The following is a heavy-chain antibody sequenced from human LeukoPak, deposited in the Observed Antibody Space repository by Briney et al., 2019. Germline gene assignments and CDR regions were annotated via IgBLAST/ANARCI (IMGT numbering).Heavy chain of an antibody. D-gene: IGHD4-17*01. V-gene: IGHV3-21*04. J-gene: IGHJ4*02. CDR1: RFTFSDYT. CDR2: ISSGSSDI. CDR3: ARGYGDYDFFFNY. Sequence: PGGSLRLSCAASRFTFSDYTMNWVRQAPGKGLEWVSSISSGSSDIHYADSVKGRFTISRDNAKNSLYLQMNSLRAEDTALYYCARGYGDYDFFFNYWGQGTLVTVSS.